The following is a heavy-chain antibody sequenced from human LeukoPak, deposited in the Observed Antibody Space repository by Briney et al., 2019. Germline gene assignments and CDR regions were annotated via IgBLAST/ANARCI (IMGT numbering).Heavy chain of an antibody. D-gene: IGHD3-3*01. CDR3: AGGPITIFGVGSFDY. Sequence: GESLKISCKGSGYSFTSYGISWVRQAPGQGLEWMGWISAYNGNTNYAQKLQGRVTMTTDTSTSTAYMELRSLRSDDTAVYYCAGGPITIFGVGSFDYWGQGTLVTVSS. CDR1: GYSFTSYG. V-gene: IGHV1-18*01. CDR2: ISAYNGNT. J-gene: IGHJ4*02.